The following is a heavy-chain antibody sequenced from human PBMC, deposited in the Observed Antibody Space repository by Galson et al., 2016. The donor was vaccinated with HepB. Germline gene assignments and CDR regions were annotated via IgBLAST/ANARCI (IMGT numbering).Heavy chain of an antibody. CDR2: IIPKFGTP. CDR1: GGTFSSDA. J-gene: IGHJ6*02. Sequence: SVKVSCKASGGTFSSDAIYWVRQAPGQGLEWMGGIIPKFGTPYYAQEVQGRVTITADESTTTAYMELSSLKSDDTAVYYRARGVRLPMSTGTSRRGRYYYYGMEVWGQGTPVAVSS. V-gene: IGHV1-69*13. CDR3: ARGVRLPMSTGTSRRGRYYYYGMEV. D-gene: IGHD4-17*01.